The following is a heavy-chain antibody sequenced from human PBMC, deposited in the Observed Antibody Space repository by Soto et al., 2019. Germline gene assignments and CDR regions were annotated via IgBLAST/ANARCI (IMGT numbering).Heavy chain of an antibody. CDR1: GGTFSSYA. J-gene: IGHJ4*02. V-gene: IGHV1-69*13. CDR2: IIPIFGTA. D-gene: IGHD1-1*01. CDR3: ARRRYATGTLSFDY. Sequence: SVKVSCKASGGTFSSYAFSWVRQAPGQGLEWMGGIIPIFGTANYAQKFQGRVTITADESTSTAYMELSSLRSEDTAVYYCARRRYATGTLSFDYWGQGTLVTVSS.